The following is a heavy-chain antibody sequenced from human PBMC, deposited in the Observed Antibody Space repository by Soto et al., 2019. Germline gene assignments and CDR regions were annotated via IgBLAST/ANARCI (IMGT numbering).Heavy chain of an antibody. CDR2: IWYDGSNK. CDR1: GVTVRSYV. V-gene: IGHV3-33*01. Sequence: PGWCLGIASAACGVTVRSYVMHGFRQAQGKGLEWVAVIWYDGSNKYYEDSVKGRFTVSRDNSKNTLYLQMNSLRAEDTAVYYCARDGQHSGWHGGVAPRHYYSGMDVWGQGTTVTVSS. CDR3: ARDGQHSGWHGGVAPRHYYSGMDV. J-gene: IGHJ6*02. D-gene: IGHD6-19*01.